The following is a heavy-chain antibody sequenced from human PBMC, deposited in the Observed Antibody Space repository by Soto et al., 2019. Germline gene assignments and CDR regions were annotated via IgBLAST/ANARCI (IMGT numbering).Heavy chain of an antibody. CDR3: ARDWEYYGSGSYASFDY. J-gene: IGHJ4*02. D-gene: IGHD3-10*01. CDR1: GFTFSSYA. CDR2: ISSNGGST. Sequence: EVQLVESGGGLVQPGGSLRLSCAASGFTFSSYAMHWVRQAPGKGLEYVSAISSNGGSTYYANSVKGRFTISRDNSKNTLYLQMGRLRAEDMAVYYFARDWEYYGSGSYASFDYWGQGTLVTVSS. V-gene: IGHV3-64*01.